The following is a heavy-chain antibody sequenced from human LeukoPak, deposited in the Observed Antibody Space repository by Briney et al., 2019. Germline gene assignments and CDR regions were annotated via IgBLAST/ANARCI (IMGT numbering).Heavy chain of an antibody. CDR1: GLTLSSYA. Sequence: PGGSLRLSCVASGLTLSSYAMNWVRQAPGKGLEWVSSITSSSNYIYYADSVKGRFTISRDNAKNSLFLQMNSLRAEDTAVYYCARDARNYYNGGGYYLDYWGQGTLVTVSS. CDR2: ITSSSNYI. D-gene: IGHD3-22*01. V-gene: IGHV3-21*01. J-gene: IGHJ4*02. CDR3: ARDARNYYNGGGYYLDY.